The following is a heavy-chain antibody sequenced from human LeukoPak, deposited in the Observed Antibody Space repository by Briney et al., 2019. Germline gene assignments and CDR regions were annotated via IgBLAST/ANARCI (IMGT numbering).Heavy chain of an antibody. V-gene: IGHV1-24*01. CDR2: FDPEDGET. Sequence: ALVKVSCKVSGYTLTELSMHWVRQAPGKGLEWMGGFDPEDGETIYAQKFRGRVTMTEDTSTDTAYMELSSLRSEDTAVYYCATGPDTAMVNDWFDPWGQGTLVTVSS. J-gene: IGHJ5*02. CDR1: GYTLTELS. CDR3: ATGPDTAMVNDWFDP. D-gene: IGHD5-18*01.